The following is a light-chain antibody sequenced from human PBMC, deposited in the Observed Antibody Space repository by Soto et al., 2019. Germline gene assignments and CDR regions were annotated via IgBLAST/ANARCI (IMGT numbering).Light chain of an antibody. V-gene: IGLV2-14*01. J-gene: IGLJ1*01. CDR3: TSYTTGSTDV. CDR2: EVS. Sequence: QSALTQPASVSGSPGQSITISCTGTSSDVGGYNYVSWYQQHPGKAPKLMIFEVSNRPSGVSYRFSGSKSGNTASLTISGLQAEDEADYYCTSYTTGSTDVFGTGTKLTVL. CDR1: SSDVGGYNY.